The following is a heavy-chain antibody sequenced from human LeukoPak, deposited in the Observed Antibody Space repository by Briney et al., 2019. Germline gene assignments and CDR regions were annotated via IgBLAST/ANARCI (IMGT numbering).Heavy chain of an antibody. CDR2: ISSSSSTI. Sequence: GGSLRLSCTASGFTFSSYSMNWVRQAPGKGLEWVSYISSSSSTIYYADSVKGRFTISRDNAKNSLYLQMNSLRAEDTAVYYCARGWFGELKGVAFDIWGQGTMVTVSS. CDR1: GFTFSSYS. J-gene: IGHJ3*02. D-gene: IGHD3-10*01. CDR3: ARGWFGELKGVAFDI. V-gene: IGHV3-48*01.